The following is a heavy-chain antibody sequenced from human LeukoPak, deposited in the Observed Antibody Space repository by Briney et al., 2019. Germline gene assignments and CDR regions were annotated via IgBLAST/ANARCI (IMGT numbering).Heavy chain of an antibody. CDR3: AKDYKWSFDV. J-gene: IGHJ2*01. Sequence: GGSLRLSCAASGFTFSSYAMHWVRQAPGKGLEWVAVISYDGSNKYYADSVRGRFTISGDNSKNTLYLQMNSLTAEDTAVFYCAKDYKWSFDVWGRGTLVTVSS. CDR2: ISYDGSNK. CDR1: GFTFSSYA. V-gene: IGHV3-30-3*01. D-gene: IGHD1-1*01.